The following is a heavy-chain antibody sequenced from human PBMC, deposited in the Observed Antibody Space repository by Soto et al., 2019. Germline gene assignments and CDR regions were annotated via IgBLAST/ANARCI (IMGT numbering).Heavy chain of an antibody. J-gene: IGHJ6*02. D-gene: IGHD2-2*01. Sequence: QVQLVQSGAEVKKPGASVKVSCKASGYTFTGYYMHWVRQAPGQELEWMGWINPNSGGTNYAQKFQGRVTMSSYTSISTAYMELSRRRSDDTAVYYCARRYCSSTSCYHYDYYGMDVWGQGTTVTVSS. V-gene: IGHV1-2*02. CDR1: GYTFTGYY. CDR3: ARRYCSSTSCYHYDYYGMDV. CDR2: INPNSGGT.